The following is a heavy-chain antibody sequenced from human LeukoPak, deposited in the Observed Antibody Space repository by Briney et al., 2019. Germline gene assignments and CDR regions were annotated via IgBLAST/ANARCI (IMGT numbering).Heavy chain of an antibody. J-gene: IGHJ4*02. CDR2: IKHSGST. CDR3: ARAAAGRGGYYFDY. V-gene: IGHV4-34*01. CDR1: GGSFSGYY. Sequence: PETLSLTCAVYGGSFSGYYWSWIRQPPGKGLEWIGEIKHSGSTNYNPSLKSRPTIPVGTSKTQFSLKLSSVTAADTAVYVCARAAAGRGGYYFDYWGQGTLVTVSS. D-gene: IGHD6-13*01.